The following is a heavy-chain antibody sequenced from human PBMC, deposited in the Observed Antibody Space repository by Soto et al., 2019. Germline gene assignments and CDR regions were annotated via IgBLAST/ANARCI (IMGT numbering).Heavy chain of an antibody. Sequence: SEPLRLTYAVDGGSFSGHYCSWIRQPPGKGLEWIGEINHSGSTNYNPSLKSRVTISVDTSKNQFSLKLSSVTAADTAVYYCARGPVVVTAMKAFDIWGQGTMVPVSS. CDR3: ARGPVVVTAMKAFDI. V-gene: IGHV4-34*01. CDR2: INHSGST. CDR1: GGSFSGHY. D-gene: IGHD2-21*02. J-gene: IGHJ3*02.